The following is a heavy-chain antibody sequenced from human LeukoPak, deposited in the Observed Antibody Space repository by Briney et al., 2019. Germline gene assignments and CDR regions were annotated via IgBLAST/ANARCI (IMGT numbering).Heavy chain of an antibody. J-gene: IGHJ5*02. D-gene: IGHD1-1*01. V-gene: IGHV4-61*02. CDR1: GGSISSGSYY. Sequence: PSQTLSLTCTVSGGSISSGSYYWSWIRQPAGKGLEWIGRIYTSGSTNYNPSLKSRVTISVDTSKNQFSLKLSSVTAADTALYYCARSTTRRSNWFDPWGQGTLVTVSS. CDR2: IYTSGST. CDR3: ARSTTRRSNWFDP.